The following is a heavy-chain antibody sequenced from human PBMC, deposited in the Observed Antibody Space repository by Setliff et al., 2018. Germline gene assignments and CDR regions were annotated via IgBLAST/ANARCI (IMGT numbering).Heavy chain of an antibody. D-gene: IGHD2-15*01. CDR2: IWDDGGNK. CDR3: ARTCSGSGCYAGLES. CDR1: GFTFSTYR. J-gene: IGHJ4*02. V-gene: IGHV3-33*01. Sequence: LSLSCKTAGFTFSTYRMHWVRQAPGKGLEWVAVIWDDGGNKYHADSVKGRFTISRDNSKNTLYLQMNSLRPEDTAVYYCARTCSGSGCYAGLESWGQGTPVTVSS.